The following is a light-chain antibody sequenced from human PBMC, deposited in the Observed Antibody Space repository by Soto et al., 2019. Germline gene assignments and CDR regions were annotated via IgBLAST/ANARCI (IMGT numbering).Light chain of an antibody. CDR1: QSVYSNY. CDR3: QQYAGSLWT. Sequence: EIVLTQSPGTLSLSPGERATLSCRASQSVYSNYLAWYQQRPGQAPRLLVYGASTRAIGIPDSFSGSGSGTDLTLTISRLEPEDFAVYYCQQYAGSLWTFGQGTEVEIK. CDR2: GAS. J-gene: IGKJ1*01. V-gene: IGKV3-20*01.